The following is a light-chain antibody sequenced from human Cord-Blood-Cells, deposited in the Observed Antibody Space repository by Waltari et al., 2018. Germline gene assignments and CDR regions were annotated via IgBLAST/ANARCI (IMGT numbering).Light chain of an antibody. Sequence: QSALTQPASVSGSPGQSSTSSCTGTSSDVGSYNLLPWYQQHPGKAPKLMIYEGSKRPSGVSNRFSGSKSGNTASLTISGLQAEDEADYYCCSYAGSSTWVFGGGTKLTVL. CDR1: SSDVGSYNL. V-gene: IGLV2-23*01. CDR3: CSYAGSSTWV. CDR2: EGS. J-gene: IGLJ3*02.